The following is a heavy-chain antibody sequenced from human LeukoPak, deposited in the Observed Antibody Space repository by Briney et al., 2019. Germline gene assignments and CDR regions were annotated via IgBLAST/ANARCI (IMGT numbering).Heavy chain of an antibody. Sequence: GGSLRLSCVASGFTLSTYDMHWVRQPTGKGLEWVSVIDTAGDTDYPGSVKGRFTISRDNSKNTLYLQMNSLRAEDTAVYYCAKDGGGYDFWSGPYAFDIWGQGTMVTVSS. CDR2: IDTAGDT. V-gene: IGHV3-13*01. J-gene: IGHJ3*02. D-gene: IGHD3-3*01. CDR1: GFTLSTYD. CDR3: AKDGGGYDFWSGPYAFDI.